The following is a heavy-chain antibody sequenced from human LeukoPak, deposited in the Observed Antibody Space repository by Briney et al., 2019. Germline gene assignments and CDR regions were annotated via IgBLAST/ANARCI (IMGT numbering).Heavy chain of an antibody. V-gene: IGHV1-46*01. J-gene: IGHJ4*02. D-gene: IGHD3-10*01. Sequence: ASVKVSCKASGYTFTSYYMHWVRQAPGQGREWMGIINPSGGSTSYAQKFQGRVTMTRDTSTSTVYMELSSLRSEDTAVYYCARDPGGLVGENYFDYWGQGTLVTVSS. CDR3: ARDPGGLVGENYFDY. CDR1: GYTFTSYY. CDR2: INPSGGST.